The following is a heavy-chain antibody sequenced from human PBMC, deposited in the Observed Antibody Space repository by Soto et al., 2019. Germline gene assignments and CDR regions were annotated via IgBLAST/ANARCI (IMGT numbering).Heavy chain of an antibody. J-gene: IGHJ4*02. D-gene: IGHD6-19*01. Sequence: QVQLVESGGGVVQPGGSLGLSCASSGFTSSSYSRHWFRRAPGRGLGRVAVISYDGSNKYYPDSVKARFTNSRDNSKNTLYLQMNSLRAEDTAVYYCASWGGGTAVAVDYWGQGTLVTVSS. CDR1: GFTSSSYS. CDR3: ASWGGGTAVAVDY. CDR2: ISYDGSNK. V-gene: IGHV3-30-3*01.